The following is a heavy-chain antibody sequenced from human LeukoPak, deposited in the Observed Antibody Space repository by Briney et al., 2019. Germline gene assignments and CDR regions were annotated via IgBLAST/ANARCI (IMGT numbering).Heavy chain of an antibody. J-gene: IGHJ3*02. D-gene: IGHD2-15*01. V-gene: IGHV4-34*01. CDR2: INHSGST. Sequence: SETLSLTCAVYGGSFSGYYWSWIRQPPGKGLEWIGEINHSGSTNYNPSLKSRVTISEDTSKNQFSLKMSSVTAADTAVYYCARIGYRCSGGSCYSGAFDIWAKGQWSPSPQ. CDR3: ARIGYRCSGGSCYSGAFDI. CDR1: GGSFSGYY.